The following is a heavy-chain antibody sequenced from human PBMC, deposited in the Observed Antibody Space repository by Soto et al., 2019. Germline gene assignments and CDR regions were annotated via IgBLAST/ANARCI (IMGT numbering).Heavy chain of an antibody. CDR3: ARNVAEIAAAGLNWFDP. Sequence: PSDTLSLTCAVSGGSISSGGYSWSWIRQPPGKGLEWIGYIYHSGSTYYNPSLKSRVTISVDRSKNQFSLKLSSVTAADTAVYYCARNVAEIAAAGLNWFDPWGQGTLVTVSS. CDR2: IYHSGST. D-gene: IGHD6-13*01. CDR1: GGSISSGGYS. J-gene: IGHJ5*02. V-gene: IGHV4-30-2*01.